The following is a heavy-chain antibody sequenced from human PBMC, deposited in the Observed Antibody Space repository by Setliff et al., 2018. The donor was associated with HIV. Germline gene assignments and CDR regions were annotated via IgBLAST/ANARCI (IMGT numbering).Heavy chain of an antibody. V-gene: IGHV4-39*07. CDR3: ARLVRGGSGHYFDY. D-gene: IGHD3-10*01. CDR2: VFYSGST. CDR1: GVTFSSNNYY. Sequence: SETLSLTCAVSGVTFSSNNYYWGWIRQPPGKGLEWIGTVFYSGSTSYSPPLKSRVTISVDTSKNQFSLKLKSVTAADTALYYCARLVRGGSGHYFDYWGQESWSPSPQ. J-gene: IGHJ4*01.